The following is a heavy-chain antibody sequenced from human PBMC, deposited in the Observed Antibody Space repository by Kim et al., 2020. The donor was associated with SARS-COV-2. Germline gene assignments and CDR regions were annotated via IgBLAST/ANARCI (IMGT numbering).Heavy chain of an antibody. J-gene: IGHJ4*02. CDR3: TRQRGSTWSDF. CDR2: LYGSGDN. V-gene: IGHV4-39*01. D-gene: IGHD6-13*01. CDR1: GGSISNDNYY. Sequence: SETLSLTCIVSGGSISNDNYYWAWIRQPPGKGLEWLGSLYGSGDNYYNPSLKGRVNISVDTSKNQFSLNMKSVTAADTALYYCTRQRGSTWSDFWGQGTLVTVSS.